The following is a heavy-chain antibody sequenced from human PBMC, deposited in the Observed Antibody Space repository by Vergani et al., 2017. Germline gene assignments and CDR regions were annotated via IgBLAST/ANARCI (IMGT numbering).Heavy chain of an antibody. CDR1: GGSFSGYY. D-gene: IGHD5-24*01. CDR3: TRGRGWLPPFYWYFDL. J-gene: IGHJ2*01. CDR2: INHSGST. V-gene: IGHV4-34*01. Sequence: QVQLQQWGAGLLKPSETLSLTCAVYGGSFSGYYWSWIRQPPGKGLEWIWEINHSGSTNYNPSPKSRVTIAVDTSKNQFSLKLSSVTAADTAVYYWTRGRGWLPPFYWYFDLWGRGTLVTVSS.